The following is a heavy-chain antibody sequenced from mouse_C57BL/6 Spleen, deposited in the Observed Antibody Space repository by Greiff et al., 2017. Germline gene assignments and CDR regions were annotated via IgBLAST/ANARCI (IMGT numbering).Heavy chain of an antibody. J-gene: IGHJ3*01. Sequence: EVMLVESGGGLVQPGGSLSLSCAASGFTFTDYYMSWVRQPPGKALEWLGFIRNKANGYTTEYSASVKGRFTISSDNSQSILYLQMNALRAEDSATYYCARYADWEGAWFAYWGQGTLVTVSA. CDR1: GFTFTDYY. CDR2: IRNKANGYTT. V-gene: IGHV7-3*01. D-gene: IGHD4-1*01. CDR3: ARYADWEGAWFAY.